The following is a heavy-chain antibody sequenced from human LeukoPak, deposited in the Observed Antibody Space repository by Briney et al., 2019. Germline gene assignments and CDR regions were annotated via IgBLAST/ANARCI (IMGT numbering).Heavy chain of an antibody. CDR3: ARVGIEGYDNPLVAFDI. CDR2: IYTSGST. CDR1: GGSISSXSYY. J-gene: IGHJ3*02. V-gene: IGHV4-61*02. D-gene: IGHD5-12*01. Sequence: PSETXXLTCTVSGGSISSXSYYWSXIXXPXGXGLXWXXRIYTSGSTNYNPSLKSRVTISVDTSKNQFSLKLSSVTAADTAVYYCARVGIEGYDNPLVAFDIWGQGTMVTVSS.